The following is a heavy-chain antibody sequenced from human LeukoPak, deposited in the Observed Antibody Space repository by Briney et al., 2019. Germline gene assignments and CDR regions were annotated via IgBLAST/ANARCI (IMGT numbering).Heavy chain of an antibody. CDR3: ARISGSYPYYFDY. V-gene: IGHV3-11*03. D-gene: IGHD1-26*01. J-gene: IGHJ4*02. CDR2: ISSSSSYT. CDR1: GFTFSDYY. Sequence: GGSLRLSCAAFGFTFSDYYMSWIRQAPGKGLEWVSYISSSSSYTNYADSVKGRFTISRDNAKNSLYLQMNSLRAEDTAVYYCARISGSYPYYFDYWGQGTLVTVSS.